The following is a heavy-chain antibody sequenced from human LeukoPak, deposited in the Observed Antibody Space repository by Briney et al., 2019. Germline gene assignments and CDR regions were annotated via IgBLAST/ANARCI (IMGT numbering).Heavy chain of an antibody. D-gene: IGHD1-14*01. V-gene: IGHV3-48*01. J-gene: IGHJ4*02. Sequence: GGSLRLSCSGSGFTFSRYSMNWVRQPPGKGLEWLSYINNAGNITYYADNVKGRFTVSRDNAKNSLYLQLNSLTAGDMGVYYCATENPGDNWGQGTLVTVSS. CDR2: INNAGNIT. CDR1: GFTFSRYS. CDR3: ATENPGDN.